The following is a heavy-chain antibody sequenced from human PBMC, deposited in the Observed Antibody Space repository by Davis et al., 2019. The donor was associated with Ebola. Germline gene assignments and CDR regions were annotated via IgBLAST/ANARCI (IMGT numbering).Heavy chain of an antibody. CDR1: GYTFTTYG. V-gene: IGHV1-8*01. CDR2: VNPNSGNT. CDR3: TRARYNAGSKPIWFDS. D-gene: IGHD3-10*01. J-gene: IGHJ5*01. Sequence: ASVKVSCKASGYTFTTYGINWVRQATGQGLEWMGWVNPNSGNTGYAQKFRGRVTMTRNTSISTAYMELSSLTSEDTAVYYCTRARYNAGSKPIWFDSWGQGTLVTVSS.